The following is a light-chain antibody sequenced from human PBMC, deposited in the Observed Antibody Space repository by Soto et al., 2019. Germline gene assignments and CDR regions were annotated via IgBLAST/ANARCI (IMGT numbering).Light chain of an antibody. CDR2: GAS. CDR3: QQYGSSPRT. Sequence: EIVLTQSPGTLSLSPGERATLSCRASQSVSSSYLAWYQQKPGQAPRLLIYGASSSATGIPDRFSGSGSGTDFTLTISRLEPEAFAVYYCQQYGSSPRTFGQGTKVEIK. V-gene: IGKV3-20*01. CDR1: QSVSSSY. J-gene: IGKJ1*01.